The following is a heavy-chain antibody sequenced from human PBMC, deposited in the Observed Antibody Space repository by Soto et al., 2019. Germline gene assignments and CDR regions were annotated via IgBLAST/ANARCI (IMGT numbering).Heavy chain of an antibody. D-gene: IGHD3-10*01. CDR2: ISGSGGST. CDR3: AKDRPFYPPFYGSGSPTVFDY. CDR1: GFTFSSYA. J-gene: IGHJ4*02. Sequence: PGGSLRLSCAASGFTFSSYAMSWVRQAPGKGLEWVSAISGSGGSTYYADSAKGRFTISRDNSKNTLYLQMNSLRAEDTAVYYCAKDRPFYPPFYGSGSPTVFDYWGQGTLVTVSS. V-gene: IGHV3-23*01.